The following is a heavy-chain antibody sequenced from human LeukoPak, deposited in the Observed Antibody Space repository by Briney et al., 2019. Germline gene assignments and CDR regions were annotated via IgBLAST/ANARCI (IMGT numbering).Heavy chain of an antibody. J-gene: IGHJ4*02. CDR1: GFTFRRYS. D-gene: IGHD3-10*01. Sequence: GGSLRLSCAASGFTFRRYSMHWVRQAPGKGLEWVSLISWDGGSTYYADSVKGRFTISRDNSKNSLYLQMNSLRTEDTALYYCASIGGSGSYHWGQGTLVTVSS. CDR3: ASIGGSGSYH. V-gene: IGHV3-43*01. CDR2: ISWDGGST.